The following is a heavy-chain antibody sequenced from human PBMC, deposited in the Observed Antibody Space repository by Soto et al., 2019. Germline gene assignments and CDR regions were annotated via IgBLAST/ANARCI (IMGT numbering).Heavy chain of an antibody. V-gene: IGHV3-30*18. CDR2: ISYDGSNK. CDR1: GFTFSSYG. J-gene: IGHJ5*02. D-gene: IGHD6-13*01. CDR3: AKDPMSAAAGPNWFDP. Sequence: PGGSLRLSCAASGFTFSSYGMHWVRQAPGKGLEWVAVISYDGSNKYYADSVKGRFTISRDNSKNTLSLQMNSLRAEDTAVYYCAKDPMSAAAGPNWFDPWGQGTLVTVSS.